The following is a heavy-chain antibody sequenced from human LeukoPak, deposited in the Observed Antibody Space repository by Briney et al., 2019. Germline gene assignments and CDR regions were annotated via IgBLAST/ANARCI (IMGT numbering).Heavy chain of an antibody. CDR1: GFTFSSYA. D-gene: IGHD3-10*01. CDR2: ISGSGYST. CDR3: AKDRSGSTAEYFQD. V-gene: IGHV3-23*01. J-gene: IGHJ1*01. Sequence: PGGSLRLSCAASGFTFSSYAMSWFRQAPGKGLEWVSVISGSGYSTYYADSVKGRFTISRDNSKNTLYLQMNSLRAVDTAVYYCAKDRSGSTAEYFQDWGQGTLVTVSS.